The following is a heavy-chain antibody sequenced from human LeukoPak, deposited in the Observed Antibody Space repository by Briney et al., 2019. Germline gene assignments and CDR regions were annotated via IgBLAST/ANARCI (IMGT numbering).Heavy chain of an antibody. CDR2: ISYDGSNK. V-gene: IGHV3-30-3*01. CDR1: GFTFSSYA. D-gene: IGHD3-10*01. CDR3: ARDGTVRGVIKVAFDI. J-gene: IGHJ3*02. Sequence: GRSLRLSCAASGFTFSSYAMHWVRQAPGKGLEWVAVISYDGSNKYYADSVKGRFTISRDNSKNTLYLQMNSLRAEDTAVYYCARDGTVRGVIKVAFDIWGQGTMVTVSS.